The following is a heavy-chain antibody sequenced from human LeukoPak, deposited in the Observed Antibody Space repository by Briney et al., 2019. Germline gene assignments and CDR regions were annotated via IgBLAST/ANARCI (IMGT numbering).Heavy chain of an antibody. J-gene: IGHJ6*03. CDR1: GYSISSGYY. CDR3: ARVGGIGCSGGSCLQETYYYYYYMDV. Sequence: PSETLSLTCTVSGYSISSGYYWGWIRQPPGKGLEWIGSIYHSGSTYYNPSLKSRVTISVDTSKNQFSLKLSSVTAADTAVYYCARVGGIGCSGGSCLQETYYYYYYMDVWGKGATVTVSS. D-gene: IGHD2-15*01. CDR2: IYHSGST. V-gene: IGHV4-38-2*02.